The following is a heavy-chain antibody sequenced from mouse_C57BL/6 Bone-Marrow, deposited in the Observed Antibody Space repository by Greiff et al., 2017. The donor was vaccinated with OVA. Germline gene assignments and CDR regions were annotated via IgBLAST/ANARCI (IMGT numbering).Heavy chain of an antibody. D-gene: IGHD4-1*01. J-gene: IGHJ3*01. CDR1: GYTFTSYW. CDR3: ATGTAGLGY. CDR2: IHPNSGST. Sequence: QVQLKQPGAELVKPGASVKLSCKASGYTFTSYWMHWVKQRPGQGLEWIGMIHPNSGSTNYNEKFKSKATLTVAKSSSTAYMPLSSLTSEGSAVYYCATGTAGLGYWGQGALVTVSA. V-gene: IGHV1-64*01.